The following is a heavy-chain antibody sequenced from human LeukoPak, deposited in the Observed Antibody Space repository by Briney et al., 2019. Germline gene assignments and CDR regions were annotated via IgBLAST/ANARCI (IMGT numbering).Heavy chain of an antibody. V-gene: IGHV3-7*03. D-gene: IGHD5-12*01. CDR2: IKEDGSEK. Sequence: PGGSLRLSCGASGFTFSTHWMTWVRQAPGKGLEWVANIKEDGSEKYYVDSVKGRFTMSRDNAKNSLYLQMNRLRAEDTALYYCAKGPGYTDYDFGDYWGQGTLVTVSS. CDR3: AKGPGYTDYDFGDY. J-gene: IGHJ4*02. CDR1: GFTFSTHW.